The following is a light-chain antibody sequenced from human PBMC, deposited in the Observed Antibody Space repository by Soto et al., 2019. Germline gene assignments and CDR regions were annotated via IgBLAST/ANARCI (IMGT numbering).Light chain of an antibody. CDR2: AAS. V-gene: IGKV1-17*01. CDR3: LHQNSYLALS. Sequence: DLQMTQSPSSLSASVGDRVTITCRASQSIRNDLGWYRQKSGKAPRRLIYAASTLQTGVPSRFSGSGSVREFTLTISGLQPEDFATYYCLHQNSYLALSFGGGTKVE. CDR1: QSIRND. J-gene: IGKJ4*01.